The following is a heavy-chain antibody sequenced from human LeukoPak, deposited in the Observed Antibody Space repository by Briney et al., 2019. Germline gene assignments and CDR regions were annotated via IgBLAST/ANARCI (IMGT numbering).Heavy chain of an antibody. CDR2: IYPGDSDT. CDR1: GYSFTSYW. J-gene: IGHJ6*03. D-gene: IGHD6-19*01. Sequence: GESLKISCKGSGYSFTSYWIGWVRQMPGKGLEWMGIIYPGDSDTRYSPFFQGQVTISADKSISTAYLQWSSLKASDTAMYYCARQAVAVNYYYYMDVWGKGTTVTVSS. CDR3: ARQAVAVNYYYYMDV. V-gene: IGHV5-51*01.